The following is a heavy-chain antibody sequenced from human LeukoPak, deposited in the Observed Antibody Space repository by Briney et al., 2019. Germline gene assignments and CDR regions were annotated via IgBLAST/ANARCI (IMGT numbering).Heavy chain of an antibody. V-gene: IGHV3-7*01. CDR2: IKQDGSEK. Sequence: PGGSLRLSCEASGFSFSNAWMSWVRQAPGKGLEWVANIKQDGSEKYYVDSVKGRFTISRDNAKNSLYLQMNSLRAEDTAVYYCAREYPEGEAWYYFDYWGQGTLVTVSS. CDR1: GFSFSNAW. D-gene: IGHD3-16*01. J-gene: IGHJ4*02. CDR3: AREYPEGEAWYYFDY.